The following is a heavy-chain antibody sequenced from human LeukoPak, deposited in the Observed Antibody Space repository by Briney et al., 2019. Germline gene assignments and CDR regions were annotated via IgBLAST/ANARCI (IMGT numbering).Heavy chain of an antibody. Sequence: PSETLSLTCTVSGGCISSYYWSWIRQPPGKGLEWIGYIYTSGSTNYNPSLKSRVTISVDTSKNQFSLKLSSVTAADTAVYYCARLAAAGRYYFDYWGQGTLVTVSS. CDR2: IYTSGST. V-gene: IGHV4-4*09. D-gene: IGHD6-13*01. CDR3: ARLAAAGRYYFDY. J-gene: IGHJ4*02. CDR1: GGCISSYY.